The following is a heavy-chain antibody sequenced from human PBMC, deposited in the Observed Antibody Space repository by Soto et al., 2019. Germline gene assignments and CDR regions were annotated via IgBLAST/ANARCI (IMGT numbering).Heavy chain of an antibody. CDR2: INHSGST. V-gene: IGHV4-34*01. CDR1: GGSFSGYY. Sequence: SETLSLTCAVYGGSFSGYYWSWIRQPPGKGLEWIGEINHSGSTNYNPSLKSRVTISVDTSKNQFSLKLSSVTAADTAVYYCARAVAGTRAFDIWGQGTMVTVSS. CDR3: ARAVAGTRAFDI. D-gene: IGHD6-19*01. J-gene: IGHJ3*02.